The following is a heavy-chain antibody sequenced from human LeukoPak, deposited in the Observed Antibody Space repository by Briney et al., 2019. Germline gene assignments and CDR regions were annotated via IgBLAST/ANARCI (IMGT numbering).Heavy chain of an antibody. J-gene: IGHJ5*02. Sequence: SETLSLICTVSGGSISSYYWSWILQPPGKGLEWIGYIYTSGSTNYNSSLKSRVTISVDTSNDQFSLKLSSVTAADTAGDYCAGLEYCSSTSCYPTPWFDPWGQGTLVTVSS. V-gene: IGHV4-4*09. CDR2: IYTSGST. CDR1: GGSISSYY. CDR3: AGLEYCSSTSCYPTPWFDP. D-gene: IGHD2-2*01.